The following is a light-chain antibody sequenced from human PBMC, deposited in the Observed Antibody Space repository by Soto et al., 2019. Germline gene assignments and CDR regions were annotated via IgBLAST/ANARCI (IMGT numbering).Light chain of an antibody. V-gene: IGLV1-44*01. J-gene: IGLJ2*01. CDR1: SSNIGSNT. CDR3: AAWDDSLNGPYVV. CDR2: SNN. Sequence: QSVLTQPPSASGTPGQRVTISCSGSSSNIGSNTVNWYQQLPGTAPKLLIYSNNQRPSGVPDRLSGSKSGTSASLAISGLQAEDEADYYGAAWDDSLNGPYVVFGGGTKLTVL.